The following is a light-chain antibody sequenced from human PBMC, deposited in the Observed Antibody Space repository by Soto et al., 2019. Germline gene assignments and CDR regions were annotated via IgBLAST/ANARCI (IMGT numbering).Light chain of an antibody. CDR1: QSISSW. Sequence: DIQMTQSPSTLSASVGDRVTITCRASQSISSWLAWYQQKPGKAPKPLIYKASSLESGVPSRFSGSGSGTEFTLTISSLQPDDFATYYCQQYNSYPWTFGLGTKVESK. V-gene: IGKV1-5*03. CDR3: QQYNSYPWT. J-gene: IGKJ1*01. CDR2: KAS.